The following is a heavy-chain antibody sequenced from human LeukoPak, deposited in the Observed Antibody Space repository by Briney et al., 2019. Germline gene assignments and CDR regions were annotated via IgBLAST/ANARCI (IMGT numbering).Heavy chain of an antibody. CDR3: AGYQLWFQNDH. Sequence: PSDTLSLTCALSGVSFSVYYWSWTRQPPGEGLEWIGEIYPGGATNNNPSLKSRVTISADTSKSQFSLRLSSVTAADTAVYYCAGYQLWFQNDHWGQGTLVTVSS. V-gene: IGHV4-34*01. J-gene: IGHJ4*02. D-gene: IGHD3/OR15-3a*01. CDR2: IYPGGAT. CDR1: GVSFSVYY.